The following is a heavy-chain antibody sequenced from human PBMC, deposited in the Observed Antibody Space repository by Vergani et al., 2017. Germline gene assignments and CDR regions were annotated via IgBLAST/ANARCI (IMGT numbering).Heavy chain of an antibody. V-gene: IGHV3-7*03. Sequence: EVQLVESGGGLVQPGGSLRLSCAASGFTFSSYWMSWVRQAPGKGLEWVANIKQDGSEKYYVDSVKCRFTISRDNAKNSLYLQMISLRAEDTAVYYCAKVSGGRHQFNDYWGQGTLVTVSS. CDR2: IKQDGSEK. CDR3: AKVSGGRHQFNDY. CDR1: GFTFSSYW. J-gene: IGHJ4*02. D-gene: IGHD1-26*01.